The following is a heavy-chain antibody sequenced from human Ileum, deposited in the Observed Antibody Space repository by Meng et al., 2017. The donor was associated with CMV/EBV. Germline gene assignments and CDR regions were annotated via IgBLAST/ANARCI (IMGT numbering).Heavy chain of an antibody. D-gene: IGHD4-17*01. CDR3: ANSDLRA. Sequence: GESLKISCAASTFTLNNYGMNWVRQAPGKGLEWVSGISSSDGRTYYADSVRGHFTISRDNSKNTLFLQMNSLRVEDTAVYYCANSDLRAWGQGTLVTVSS. J-gene: IGHJ4*02. CDR2: ISSSDGRT. CDR1: TFTLNNYG. V-gene: IGHV3-23*01.